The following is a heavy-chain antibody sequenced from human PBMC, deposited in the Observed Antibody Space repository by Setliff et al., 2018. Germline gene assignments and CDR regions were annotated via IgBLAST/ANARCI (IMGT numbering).Heavy chain of an antibody. Sequence: GGSLRLSCAASGFTLSSYGMHWVRQAPGKGLEWMAFIGFDGNEKQYAGSVKGRLAISRDNSKNTLYVQMNSLTAGDTAVYFCARLALTGYDTSGYYYALDYYYYMDVWGKGTTVTVSS. CDR2: IGFDGNEK. V-gene: IGHV3-30*02. CDR1: GFTLSSYG. D-gene: IGHD3-22*01. J-gene: IGHJ6*03. CDR3: ARLALTGYDTSGYYYALDYYYYMDV.